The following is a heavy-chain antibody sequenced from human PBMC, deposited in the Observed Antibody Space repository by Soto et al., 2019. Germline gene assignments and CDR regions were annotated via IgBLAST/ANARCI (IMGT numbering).Heavy chain of an antibody. J-gene: IGHJ4*02. D-gene: IGHD3-10*01. Sequence: ASVKVSCKASGYTFTNYAIDWVLQAPGQRLEWMGWINAGNGNTKYSQKFLGRVTITRDTSASTAYMELSSLRSEDTAVYYCARDMGFGLSDYWGQGILVTVS. V-gene: IGHV1-3*01. CDR2: INAGNGNT. CDR1: GYTFTNYA. CDR3: ARDMGFGLSDY.